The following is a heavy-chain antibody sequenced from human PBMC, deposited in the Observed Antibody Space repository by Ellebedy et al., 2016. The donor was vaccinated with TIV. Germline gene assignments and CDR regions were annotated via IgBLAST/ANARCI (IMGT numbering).Heavy chain of an antibody. D-gene: IGHD3/OR15-3a*01. CDR2: MYHSGST. CDR3: ARTDLRYGMDV. CDR1: GYSMRSGYY. Sequence: SETLSLXCSVSGYSMRSGYYWGCIRQPPGKGLEWLGNMYHSGSTYYNPSLRSRVTLSLDTSKNHLSLRLTSVTAADTAGYYCARTDLRYGMDVWGQGTTVTVS. J-gene: IGHJ6*02. V-gene: IGHV4-38-2*02.